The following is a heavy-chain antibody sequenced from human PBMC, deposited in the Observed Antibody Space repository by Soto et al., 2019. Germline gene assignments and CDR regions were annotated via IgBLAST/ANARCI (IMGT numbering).Heavy chain of an antibody. V-gene: IGHV1-46*03. CDR2: INPSGGST. CDR1: GYTFTSYY. CDR3: ARGTGTVLILRFGPVGYFDY. D-gene: IGHD1-1*01. Sequence: ASVKVSCKASGYTFTSYYMHWVRQAPGQGLEWMGIINPSGGSTSYAQKFQGRVTMTRDTSTSTVYMELSSLRSEDTAVYYCARGTGTVLILRFGPVGYFDYWGQGTLVTVSS. J-gene: IGHJ4*02.